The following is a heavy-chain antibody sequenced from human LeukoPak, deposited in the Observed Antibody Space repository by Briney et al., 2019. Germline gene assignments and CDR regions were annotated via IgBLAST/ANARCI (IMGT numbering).Heavy chain of an antibody. CDR2: IYYSGST. CDR1: GGSLNSYY. V-gene: IGHV4-59*01. D-gene: IGHD4-17*01. CDR3: ASYGYMGWYFDL. J-gene: IGHJ2*01. Sequence: SETLSLTCTVSGGSLNSYYWSWIRQPPGKGLEWIGYIYYSGSTNYNPSLKSRVTISVDTSKNQFSLKLSSVTAADTAVYYCASYGYMGWYFDLWGRGTLVTVSS.